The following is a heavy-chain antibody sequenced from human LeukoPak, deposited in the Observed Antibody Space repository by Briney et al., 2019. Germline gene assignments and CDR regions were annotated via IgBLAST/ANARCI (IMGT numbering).Heavy chain of an antibody. CDR1: CYTFTNYY. Sequence: ASLKESCQQSCYTFTNYYIHWVRQAPGQGLEWMGVINPSGRGTNYAQKLQSRVTMTRDRSTRRVYMELSSRRSEDTAVYYCARDLLLYFGEVTMAFDYWGLGTLVTVSS. J-gene: IGHJ4*02. V-gene: IGHV1-46*04. CDR3: ARDLLLYFGEVTMAFDY. CDR2: INPSGRGT. D-gene: IGHD3-10*01.